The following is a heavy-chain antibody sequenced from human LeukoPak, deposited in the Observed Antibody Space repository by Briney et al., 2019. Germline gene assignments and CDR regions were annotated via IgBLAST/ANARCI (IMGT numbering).Heavy chain of an antibody. D-gene: IGHD2-15*01. CDR2: IYFDGST. J-gene: IGHJ6*02. CDR1: GDSIGSSHYY. Sequence: PSETLSLTCTISGDSIGSSHYYWVWIRQRPGKGLEWVGNIYFDGSTYYNTVLKRRVTTFSDTAKVQFSLKLSSVTATDTSVYYCARRSDCTGSSCPSVWGQGTTVTVSS. V-gene: IGHV4-39*01. CDR3: ARRSDCTGSSCPSV.